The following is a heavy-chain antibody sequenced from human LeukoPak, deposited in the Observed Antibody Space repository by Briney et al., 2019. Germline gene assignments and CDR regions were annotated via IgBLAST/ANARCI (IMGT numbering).Heavy chain of an antibody. CDR3: ARALYGDYVSGDY. V-gene: IGHV3-23*01. J-gene: IGHJ4*02. CDR2: ISGSGGST. D-gene: IGHD4-17*01. Sequence: GGSLRLSCAASGFTFSSYAMSWVRQAPGRGLEWVSAISGSGGSTYYADSVKGRFTISRDNSKNTLYLQMNSLRAEDTAVYYCARALYGDYVSGDYWGQGTLVTVSS. CDR1: GFTFSSYA.